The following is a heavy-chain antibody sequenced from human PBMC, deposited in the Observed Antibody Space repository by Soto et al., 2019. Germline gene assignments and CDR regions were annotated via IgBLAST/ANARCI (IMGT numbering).Heavy chain of an antibody. V-gene: IGHV4-59*08. D-gene: IGHD3-10*01. J-gene: IGHJ6*03. CDR1: GGSISSYY. CDR3: ARTITMVRGENYMDV. Sequence: SETLSLTCTVSGGSISSYYWSWIRQPPGKGLEWIGYIYYSGSTNYNPSLKSRVTISVDTSKNQFSLKLSSVTAADTAVYYCARTITMVRGENYMDVWGKGTTVTVSS. CDR2: IYYSGST.